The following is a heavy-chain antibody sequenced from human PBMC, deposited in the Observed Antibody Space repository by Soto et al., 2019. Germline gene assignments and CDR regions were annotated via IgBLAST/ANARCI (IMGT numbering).Heavy chain of an antibody. CDR3: VTGNEWGVLPSY. CDR2: IYYSGST. Sequence: PSETLSLTCTVFGDSISSGGYYWSWIRQHAGTGLEWIGYIYYSGSTYYNPSLKSRVTISLDTSKNQFSLSLSSVTAADTAVYSCVTGNEWGVLPSYWGPGTLVTVFS. V-gene: IGHV4-31*03. J-gene: IGHJ4*02. D-gene: IGHD3-16*01. CDR1: GDSISSGGYY.